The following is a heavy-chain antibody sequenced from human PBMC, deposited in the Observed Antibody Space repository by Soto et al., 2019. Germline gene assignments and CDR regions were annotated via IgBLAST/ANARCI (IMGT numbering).Heavy chain of an antibody. CDR1: GGSISSYY. Sequence: PSETLSLTCTVSGGSISSYYWSWIRQPPGKGLEWIGYIYYSGSTNYNPSLKSRVTISVDTSKNQFSLKLSSVTAADTAVYYCARSSRDYGDYVFLVYWGQGTLVTVSS. CDR2: IYYSGST. J-gene: IGHJ4*02. V-gene: IGHV4-59*08. CDR3: ARSSRDYGDYVFLVY. D-gene: IGHD4-17*01.